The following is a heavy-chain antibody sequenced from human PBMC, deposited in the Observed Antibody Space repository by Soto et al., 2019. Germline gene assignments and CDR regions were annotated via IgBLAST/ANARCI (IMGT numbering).Heavy chain of an antibody. CDR3: ARAFYVDAFDI. CDR2: IKQDGSEK. D-gene: IGHD3-16*01. CDR1: GFTFSSYW. Sequence: GSLRLSCAASGFTFSSYWMSWVRQAPGKGLEWVANIKQDGSEKYYVDSVKGRFTISRDNAKNSLYLQMNSPRAEDTAVYYCARAFYVDAFDIWGQGTMVTVSS. J-gene: IGHJ3*02. V-gene: IGHV3-7*01.